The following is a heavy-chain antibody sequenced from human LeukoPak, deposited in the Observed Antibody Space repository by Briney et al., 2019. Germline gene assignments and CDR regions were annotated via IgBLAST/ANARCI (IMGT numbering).Heavy chain of an antibody. CDR1: GFTFSSHS. V-gene: IGHV3-21*01. Sequence: GGSLRLSCAASGFTFSSHSMNWVRQAPGKGLEWVSSISPSGNYIYYADSVEGRFTISRDNAKNSLYLQMNSLRAEDTAVYYCARDLSSSTSCYSYWGQGTLVTVSS. J-gene: IGHJ4*02. CDR3: ARDLSSSTSCYSY. CDR2: ISPSGNYI. D-gene: IGHD2-2*01.